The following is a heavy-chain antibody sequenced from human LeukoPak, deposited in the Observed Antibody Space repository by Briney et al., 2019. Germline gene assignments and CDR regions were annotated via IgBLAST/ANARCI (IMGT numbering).Heavy chain of an antibody. D-gene: IGHD5-24*01. V-gene: IGHV3-21*01. J-gene: IGHJ4*02. CDR3: ANSPSRDGYPTGY. CDR1: GFTFSSYS. Sequence: GGSLRLSCAASGFTFSSYSMNWVRQAPGKGLAWVSSISSSSSYIYYADSVKGRFTISRDNAKNSLYLQMNSLRAEDTAVYYCANSPSRDGYPTGYWGQGTLVTVSS. CDR2: ISSSSSYI.